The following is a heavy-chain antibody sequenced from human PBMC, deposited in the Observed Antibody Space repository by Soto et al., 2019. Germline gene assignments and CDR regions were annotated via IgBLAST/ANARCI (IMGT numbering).Heavy chain of an antibody. J-gene: IGHJ4*02. Sequence: GGSLRLACAASGFIFSNYAMNWVRQGPGKGLEWVSRIGGEAVSTKYADSVKGRCTISRDTAKNTLYLQMNSLRAEDTAVYYCAILGYCTNGVCYTGSYWGQGTLVTVSS. V-gene: IGHV3-74*01. D-gene: IGHD2-8*01. CDR2: IGGEAVST. CDR3: AILGYCTNGVCYTGSY. CDR1: GFIFSNYA.